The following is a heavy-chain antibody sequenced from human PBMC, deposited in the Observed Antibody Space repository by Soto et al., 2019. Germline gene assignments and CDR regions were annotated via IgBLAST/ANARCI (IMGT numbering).Heavy chain of an antibody. Sequence: GESLKISCNGSGYSFSTYSIGWVRQMPGKGLEWMGNIFSSDPNTRYSPSFQGQVTISADKSISTAYLQWSSLKASDTAMYYCATWRSSSWFDYWGQGTLVTVSS. J-gene: IGHJ4*02. CDR2: IFSSDPNT. V-gene: IGHV5-51*01. CDR1: GYSFSTYS. CDR3: ATWRSSSWFDY. D-gene: IGHD6-13*01.